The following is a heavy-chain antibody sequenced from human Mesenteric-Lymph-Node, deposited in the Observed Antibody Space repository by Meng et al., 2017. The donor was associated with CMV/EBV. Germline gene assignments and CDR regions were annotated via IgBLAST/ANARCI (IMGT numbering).Heavy chain of an antibody. Sequence: ASGGTFTNYAFSWVRQAPGQGLEWMGGIIPLFGTTNYGQRFQGRLTITTDESTSTAYMELSGLRSEDTAVYYCARSPKLQLENVDYWGQGTLVTVSS. V-gene: IGHV1-69*05. CDR2: IIPLFGTT. D-gene: IGHD6-13*01. CDR1: GGTFTNYA. CDR3: ARSPKLQLENVDY. J-gene: IGHJ4*02.